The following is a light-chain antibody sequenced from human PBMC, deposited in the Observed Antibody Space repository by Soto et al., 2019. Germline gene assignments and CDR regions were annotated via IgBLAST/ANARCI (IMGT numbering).Light chain of an antibody. CDR1: SSNIGAGYD. Sequence: QLVLTQPPSVSGAPGQRVTISCTGSSSNIGAGYDVHWYQQLPGTAPKLLIYGNSNRPQGVPDRFSGSKSGTSASLAITGLKAEDEADYYCQSYDSSLSGGVFGGGTQLTVL. V-gene: IGLV1-40*01. CDR3: QSYDSSLSGGV. CDR2: GNS. J-gene: IGLJ2*01.